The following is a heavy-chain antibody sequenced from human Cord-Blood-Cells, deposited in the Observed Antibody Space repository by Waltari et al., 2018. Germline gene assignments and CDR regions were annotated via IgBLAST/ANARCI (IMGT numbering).Heavy chain of an antibody. D-gene: IGHD3-22*01. Sequence: EVQLVESGGGLVKPGGSLRLSCAASGFTFSSYSMNWVRQAPGKGLEWVPSISSSSSYIYDADSVKGRFTISRDNAKNSLYLQMNSLRAEDTAVYYCARDSGYYYFDYWGQGTLVTVSS. CDR3: ARDSGYYYFDY. V-gene: IGHV3-21*01. CDR1: GFTFSSYS. CDR2: ISSSSSYI. J-gene: IGHJ4*02.